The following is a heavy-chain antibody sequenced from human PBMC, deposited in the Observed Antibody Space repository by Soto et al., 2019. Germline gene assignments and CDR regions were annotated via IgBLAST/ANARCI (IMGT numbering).Heavy chain of an antibody. CDR2: IYYSGST. CDR1: GGSLSSGGYY. CDR3: ARVVHLIELPGVAGEDELSLDYPRDY. Sequence: SETLSLTCTVSGGSLSSGGYYWSWIRQHPGKGLEWIGYIYYSGSTYYNPSLKSRVTISVDTSKNQFSLKLSSVTAADTAVYYCARVVHLIELPGVAGEDELSLDYPRDYWGQGTLVTVSS. J-gene: IGHJ4*02. D-gene: IGHD3-16*02. V-gene: IGHV4-31*03.